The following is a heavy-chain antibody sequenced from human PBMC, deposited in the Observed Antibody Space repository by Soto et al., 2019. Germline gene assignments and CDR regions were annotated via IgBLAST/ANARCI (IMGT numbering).Heavy chain of an antibody. V-gene: IGHV1-69*08. CDR3: VRNSPIGSTFSGYDDIDY. D-gene: IGHD5-12*01. Sequence: QVQLVQSGAEVKKPGSSVKVSCKTSGGTFRNDIITWVRQAPGQGLEWIGRIIPLLDTTNYAQSFQGRVTIIADKSTGTAYMELNSLRSEDTAVYFCVRNSPIGSTFSGYDDIDYWGQGTLVTVSS. CDR2: IIPLLDTT. J-gene: IGHJ4*02. CDR1: GGTFRNDI.